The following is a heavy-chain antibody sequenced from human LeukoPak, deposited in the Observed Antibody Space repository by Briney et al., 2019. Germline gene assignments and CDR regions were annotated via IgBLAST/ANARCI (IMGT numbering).Heavy chain of an antibody. D-gene: IGHD4-23*01. V-gene: IGHV1-3*01. CDR2: INAGKGNT. CDR3: ARTQGVYYGGNSGAFDI. CDR1: GYTFTSYA. J-gene: IGHJ3*02. Sequence: ASVKVSCKASGYTFTSYAMHWVRQAPGQRLEWMGWINAGKGNTKYSQKFQGRVTITRDTSASTAHMELSSLRSEDTAVYYCARTQGVYYGGNSGAFDIWGQGTMVTVSS.